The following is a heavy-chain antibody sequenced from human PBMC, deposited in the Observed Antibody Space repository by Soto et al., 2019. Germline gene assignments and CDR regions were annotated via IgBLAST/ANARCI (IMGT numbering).Heavy chain of an antibody. CDR2: ISYDGSNK. D-gene: IGHD3-22*01. J-gene: IGHJ6*02. CDR1: GFTFSSYG. V-gene: IGHV3-30*18. CDR3: AKDSQDSSGYYYVHQSNYYYYYGMDV. Sequence: QVQLVESGGGVVQPGRSLRLSCAASGFTFSSYGMHWVRQAPGKGLEWVAVISYDGSNKYYADSVKGRFTISRDNSKNTLSLQMNSLRAEDTAVYYCAKDSQDSSGYYYVHQSNYYYYYGMDVWGQGTTVTVSS.